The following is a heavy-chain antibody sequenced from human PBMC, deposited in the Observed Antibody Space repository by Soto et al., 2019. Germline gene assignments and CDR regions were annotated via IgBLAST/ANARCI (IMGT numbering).Heavy chain of an antibody. Sequence: QVQLQESGPGLVKPSETLSLTCTVSGGSISSYYWSWIRQPPGKGLEWIGYIYYSGSTNYNPSLKSRVTISVHTSKNQFSLKLSSVTAADTAVYYCARDRVAQYYYGMDVWGQGTTVTVSS. CDR3: ARDRVAQYYYGMDV. J-gene: IGHJ6*02. CDR2: IYYSGST. D-gene: IGHD2-15*01. V-gene: IGHV4-59*01. CDR1: GGSISSYY.